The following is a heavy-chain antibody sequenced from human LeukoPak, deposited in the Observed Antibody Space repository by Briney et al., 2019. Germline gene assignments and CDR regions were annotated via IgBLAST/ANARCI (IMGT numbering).Heavy chain of an antibody. Sequence: KPGGSLRLSCAASGFTFSTYSMNWVRQAPGKGLEWVSSISSSSTYIYYADSLKGRFTISRDNAKNSLYLQMNSLRADDTAVYYCARAAPGATRASDLWGQGTMVTVSS. V-gene: IGHV3-21*01. D-gene: IGHD1-26*01. J-gene: IGHJ3*01. CDR2: ISSSSTYI. CDR1: GFTFSTYS. CDR3: ARAAPGATRASDL.